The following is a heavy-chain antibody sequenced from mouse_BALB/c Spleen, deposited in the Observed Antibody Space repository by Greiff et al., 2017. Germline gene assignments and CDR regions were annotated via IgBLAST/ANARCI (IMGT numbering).Heavy chain of an antibody. J-gene: IGHJ3*01. V-gene: IGHV7-1*02. Sequence: EVKVVESGGGLVQPGGSLRLSCATSGFTFSDFYMEWVRQPPGKRLEWIAASRNKANDYTTEYSASVKGRFIVSRDTSQSILYLQMNALRAEDTAIYYCARDAYGSLTRGWFAYWGQGTLVTVSA. CDR3: ARDAYGSLTRGWFAY. D-gene: IGHD2-10*02. CDR2: SRNKANDYTT. CDR1: GFTFSDFY.